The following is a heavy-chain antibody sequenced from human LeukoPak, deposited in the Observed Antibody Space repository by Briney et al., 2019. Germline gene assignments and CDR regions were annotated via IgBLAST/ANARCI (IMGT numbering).Heavy chain of an antibody. J-gene: IGHJ6*02. CDR2: ISYDGSNN. D-gene: IGHD1-26*01. CDR1: GFTFSSYA. CDR3: ARPTGLGAHQVSYGMDV. V-gene: IGHV3-30-3*01. Sequence: GGSLRLSCAASGFTFSSYAMHWVRQAPGKGLEWVAVISYDGSNNYYADSVKGRFTISRDNSKNTLYLQMNSLRVEDTAVYYCARPTGLGAHQVSYGMDVWGQGTTVTVSS.